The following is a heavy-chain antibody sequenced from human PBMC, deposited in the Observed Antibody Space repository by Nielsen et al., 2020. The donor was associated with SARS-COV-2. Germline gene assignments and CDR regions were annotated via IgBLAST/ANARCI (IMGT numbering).Heavy chain of an antibody. CDR3: ARDRGMGGSSRPFDY. D-gene: IGHD3-16*01. J-gene: IGHJ4*02. CDR1: GFTFSSYA. CDR2: ISYDGSNK. Sequence: GESLKISCAASGFTFSSYAMHWVRQAPGKGLEWVAVISYDGSNKYYADSVKGRFTISRDNSKNTLYLQMNSLRAEDTAVYYCARDRGMGGSSRPFDYWGQGTLVTVSS. V-gene: IGHV3-30*04.